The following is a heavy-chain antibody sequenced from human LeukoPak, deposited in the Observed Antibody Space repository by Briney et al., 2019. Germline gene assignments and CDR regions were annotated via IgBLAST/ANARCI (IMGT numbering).Heavy chain of an antibody. Sequence: GASVKVSCKASGYTFTGYYMHWVRQAPGQGLEWMGWINPNSGGTNYAQKFQGRVTMTRDTSTSTAYMELSRLRSDDTAVYYCARGAIVSSGYYFDYWGQGTLVTVSS. V-gene: IGHV1-2*02. CDR2: INPNSGGT. J-gene: IGHJ4*02. CDR1: GYTFTGYY. CDR3: ARGAIVSSGYYFDY. D-gene: IGHD3-22*01.